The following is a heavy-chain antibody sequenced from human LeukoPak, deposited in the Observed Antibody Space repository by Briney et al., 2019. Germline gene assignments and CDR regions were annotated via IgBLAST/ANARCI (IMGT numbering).Heavy chain of an antibody. CDR1: DGSISSGGYS. V-gene: IGHV4-61*08. CDR2: ISYSGST. D-gene: IGHD6-13*01. J-gene: IGHJ4*02. CDR3: ARSLSEQQLGTVFDY. Sequence: SETLSLTCAVSDGSISSGGYSWSWIRQPPGKGLEWIGYISYSGSTNYNRSLKSRVTISVDTSKNQFSLKLSSVTAADTAVYYCARSLSEQQLGTVFDYWGQGTLVTVSS.